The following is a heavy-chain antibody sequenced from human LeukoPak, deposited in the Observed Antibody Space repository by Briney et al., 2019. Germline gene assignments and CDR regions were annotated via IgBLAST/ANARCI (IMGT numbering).Heavy chain of an antibody. D-gene: IGHD3-10*01. Sequence: GRSLRLSCAASGFTFSSYGMHWVRQAPGKGLEWVAVIWYDGSNKYYADSVKGRFTIARDNSKNTLYLQMNSLRAEDTAVYYCAREVHYYFDYWGQGNLVTVSS. CDR3: AREVHYYFDY. J-gene: IGHJ4*02. CDR1: GFTFSSYG. CDR2: IWYDGSNK. V-gene: IGHV3-33*01.